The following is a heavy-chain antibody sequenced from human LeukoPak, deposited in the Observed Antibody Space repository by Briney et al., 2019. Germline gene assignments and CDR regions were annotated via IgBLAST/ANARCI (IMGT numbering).Heavy chain of an antibody. D-gene: IGHD3-3*01. J-gene: IGHJ6*02. CDR2: IWYDGSNK. V-gene: IGHV3-33*01. CDR1: GFTFSSYG. CDR3: ARDMRITIFNYYGMDV. Sequence: GRSLRLSCAASGFTFSSYGMHWVRQAPGKGLEWVAVIWYDGSNKYYADSVKGRFTISRDNSKNTLYLQMNSLRAEDTAVYYCARDMRITIFNYYGMDVWGQGTTVTVSS.